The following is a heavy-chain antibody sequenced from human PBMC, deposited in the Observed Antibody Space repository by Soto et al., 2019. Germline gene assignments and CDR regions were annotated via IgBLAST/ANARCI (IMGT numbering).Heavy chain of an antibody. V-gene: IGHV3-11*01. CDR1: EFTFSDYY. J-gene: IGHJ6*02. CDR3: ARGIEGWYQGRYYYGMDV. CDR2: ISNSGSTI. Sequence: PGGSLRLSCAASEFTFSDYYMSWIRQAPGKGLEWLSYISNSGSTIHYADSVRGRFTISRDNAKNSLYLQMNSLRADDTAVYYCARGIEGWYQGRYYYGMDVWGQGT. D-gene: IGHD6-19*01.